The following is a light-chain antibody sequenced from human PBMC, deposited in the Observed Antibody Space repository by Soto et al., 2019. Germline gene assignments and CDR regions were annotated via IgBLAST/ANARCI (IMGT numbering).Light chain of an antibody. V-gene: IGLV2-8*01. Sequence: QSALTQPASVSGSPGQSITISCTGTSSDVGGYNYVSWYQQHPGKAPKLMIYEVSKRPSGVSNRFSGSKSGNTASLTVSGLQAEDEADYYCGSYAASNNFYFVFGGGTKVTVL. J-gene: IGLJ3*02. CDR3: GSYAASNNFYFV. CDR1: SSDVGGYNY. CDR2: EVS.